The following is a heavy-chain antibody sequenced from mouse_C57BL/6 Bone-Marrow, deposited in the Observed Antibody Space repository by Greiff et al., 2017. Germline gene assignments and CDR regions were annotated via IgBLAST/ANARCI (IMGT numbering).Heavy chain of an antibody. CDR1: GFNIKDDY. CDR3: TDYYGSSFDY. V-gene: IGHV14-4*01. J-gene: IGHJ2*01. CDR2: IDPENGDT. Sequence: VQQQQSGAELVRPGASVKLSCTASGFNIKDDYMHWVKQRPEQGLEWIGWIDPENGDTEYASKFQGKATITADTSSNTAYLQLSSLTSEDTAVYYCTDYYGSSFDYWGQGTTLTVSS. D-gene: IGHD1-1*01.